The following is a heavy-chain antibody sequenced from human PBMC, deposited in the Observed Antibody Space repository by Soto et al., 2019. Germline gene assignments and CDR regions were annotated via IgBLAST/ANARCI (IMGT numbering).Heavy chain of an antibody. CDR2: ISGSTGTT. CDR1: GFSFSNFA. CDR3: AKDTSSSPYYMDV. J-gene: IGHJ6*03. D-gene: IGHD2-2*01. Sequence: PGGSLRLSCAASGFSFSNFAMSGVRHAPGKGLEWVSEISGSTGTTYYADSVKGRFIISRDNSKNTLHLQMNSLRAEDTAVYYCAKDTSSSPYYMDVWGKGTTVTVSS. V-gene: IGHV3-23*01.